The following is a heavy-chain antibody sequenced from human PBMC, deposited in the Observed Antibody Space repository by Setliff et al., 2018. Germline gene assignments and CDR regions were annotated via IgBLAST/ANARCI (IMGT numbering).Heavy chain of an antibody. V-gene: IGHV3-30*01. J-gene: IGHJ6*03. CDR1: GFTFSCYA. Sequence: PGGSLRLSCAASGFTFSCYAMPWVRQAPGKGLEWVAVITYDGSNKFYADSVRGRFTISRDISKNTLYVQMNSLRPEDQAVYYCARSRYTSRWYEMSAMDVWGKGTTVTVSS. D-gene: IGHD6-13*01. CDR3: ARSRYTSRWYEMSAMDV. CDR2: ITYDGSNK.